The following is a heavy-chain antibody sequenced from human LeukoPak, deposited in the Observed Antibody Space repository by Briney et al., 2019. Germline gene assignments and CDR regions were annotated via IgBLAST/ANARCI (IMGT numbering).Heavy chain of an antibody. Sequence: GGSLRLSCAASGFTFNNYWIHWVRQVPGKGLEWVSAISGSGGSTYYADSVKGRFTISRNNSKNTLYLQMNSLRAEDTAVYYCAKSRYCSGGSCFPTFDYWGQGTLVTVSS. D-gene: IGHD2-15*01. V-gene: IGHV3-23*01. CDR1: GFTFNNYW. CDR2: ISGSGGST. CDR3: AKSRYCSGGSCFPTFDY. J-gene: IGHJ4*02.